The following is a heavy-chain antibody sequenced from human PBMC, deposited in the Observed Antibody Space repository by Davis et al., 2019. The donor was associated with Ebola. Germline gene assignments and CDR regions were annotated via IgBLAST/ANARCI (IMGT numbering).Heavy chain of an antibody. J-gene: IGHJ5*02. CDR1: GFVFRNYV. Sequence: GGSLRLSCAASGFVFRNYVMSWVRQAPGKGLEWVSTLGTSADTYYADSVKGRFTISRDNAKNSLYLQMNSLRDEDTGVYYCARGATYPWGQGTLVTVSS. CDR3: ARGATYP. V-gene: IGHV3-69-1*01. CDR2: LGTSADT.